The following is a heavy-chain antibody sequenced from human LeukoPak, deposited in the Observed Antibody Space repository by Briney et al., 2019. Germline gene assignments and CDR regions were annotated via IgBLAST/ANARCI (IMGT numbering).Heavy chain of an antibody. CDR2: INHSGST. CDR1: GGSFSGYY. V-gene: IGHV4-34*01. D-gene: IGHD3-10*01. J-gene: IGHJ4*02. Sequence: SETLSLTCAVYGGSFSGYYWSWIRQPPGKGLEWIGEINHSGSTNYNPSLKSRVTISVDTSKNQFSLKLSSVTAADTAVYYCAITYYYGSGKAPVDYWGQGTLVTVSS. CDR3: AITYYYGSGKAPVDY.